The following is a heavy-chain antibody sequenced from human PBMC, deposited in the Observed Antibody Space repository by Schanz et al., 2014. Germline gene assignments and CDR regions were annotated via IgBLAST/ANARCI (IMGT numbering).Heavy chain of an antibody. D-gene: IGHD6-13*01. V-gene: IGHV1-46*03. J-gene: IGHJ4*02. CDR1: GYTFTSYY. Sequence: QVQLVQSGAEVKQPGASVKVSCKASGYTFTSYYMHWVRQAPGQGLEWMGKINPSSGTTRIAQNFQGRVTMTRDTSTSTVYMELSSLRSEDTAVYYCARDGEAAAGCDYWGQGTLVTVSS. CDR2: INPSSGTT. CDR3: ARDGEAAAGCDY.